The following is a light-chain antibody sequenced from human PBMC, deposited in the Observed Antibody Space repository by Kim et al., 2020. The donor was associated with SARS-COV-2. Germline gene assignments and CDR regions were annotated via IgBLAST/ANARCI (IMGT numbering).Light chain of an antibody. CDR2: GKN. CDR3: NSRDSSGNLV. Sequence: SSELPQDPAVSVALGQTVRITCQGDSLRSYYASWYQQKPGQAPVLVIYGKNNRPSGIPDRFSGSSSGNTASLTITGAQAEDEADYYCNSRDSSGNLVFGGGTQLTV. CDR1: SLRSYY. J-gene: IGLJ2*01. V-gene: IGLV3-19*01.